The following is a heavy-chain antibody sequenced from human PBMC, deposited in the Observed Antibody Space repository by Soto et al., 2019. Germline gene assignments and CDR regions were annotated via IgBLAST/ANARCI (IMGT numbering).Heavy chain of an antibody. CDR2: ISGSFGST. D-gene: IGHD2-8*01. V-gene: IGHV3-23*01. Sequence: PGGSLRLSCAASGFTLRSYWMNWVRQAPGKGLEWVSTISGSFGSTYYAYSVQGRFTVSRDNSKNTLYLQMNSLRAEDKAVYYCASWSATVLSLTYWGPGTQVTVSS. J-gene: IGHJ4*02. CDR3: ASWSATVLSLTY. CDR1: GFTLRSYW.